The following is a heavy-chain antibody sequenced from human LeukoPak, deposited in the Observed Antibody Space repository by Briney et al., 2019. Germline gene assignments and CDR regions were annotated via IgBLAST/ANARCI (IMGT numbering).Heavy chain of an antibody. CDR2: ISYDGSNK. V-gene: IGHV3-30*18. CDR1: GFTFSTYG. Sequence: GRSLRLSCAASGFTFSTYGVHWVRQAPGKGLEWVALISYDGSNKYYADSVKGRFTLSRDNSKNTLYLQMNSLRVEDTAVYYCAKAADWLAADYIDYWGQGTLVTVSS. CDR3: AKAADWLAADYIDY. D-gene: IGHD3-9*01. J-gene: IGHJ4*02.